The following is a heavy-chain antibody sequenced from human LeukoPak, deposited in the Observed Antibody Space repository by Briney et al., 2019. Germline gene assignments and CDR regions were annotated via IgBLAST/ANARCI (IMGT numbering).Heavy chain of an antibody. CDR2: ISSSGSTI. Sequence: GGSLRLSCAVSGFTFSDYYMSWIRQAPGGGLEWVSYISSSGSTIYYADSVKRRFTISRDNANNSLYLQMNSLRAEDTAVYYCARDRAVGAFDYWGQGTLVTVSS. D-gene: IGHD1-26*01. CDR3: ARDRAVGAFDY. CDR1: GFTFSDYY. V-gene: IGHV3-11*01. J-gene: IGHJ4*02.